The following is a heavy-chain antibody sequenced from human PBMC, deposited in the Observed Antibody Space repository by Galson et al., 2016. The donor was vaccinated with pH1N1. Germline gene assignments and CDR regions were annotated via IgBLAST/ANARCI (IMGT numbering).Heavy chain of an antibody. CDR1: GVIFRNFA. V-gene: IGHV1-69*05. D-gene: IGHD3-22*01. J-gene: IGHJ4*02. CDR2: IIALFGTT. Sequence: SVKVSCKASGVIFRNFAMSWVRQAPGQGLEWMGGIIALFGTTNYAQKFQGRLTITTDESTSTVYMELSSLGSEDTAVYYCARAGENYYETSGYGKTWGQGTLVTVSS. CDR3: ARAGENYYETSGYGKT.